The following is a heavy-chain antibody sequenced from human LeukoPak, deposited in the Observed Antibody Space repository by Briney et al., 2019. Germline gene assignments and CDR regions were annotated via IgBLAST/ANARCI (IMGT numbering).Heavy chain of an antibody. D-gene: IGHD2-15*01. CDR1: GFTFSSYA. CDR2: IGGSGGST. J-gene: IGHJ3*02. V-gene: IGHV3-23*01. Sequence: GGSLRLSCAASGFTFSSYAMSWVRQAPGKGLEWVSAIGGSGGSTYYADSVKGRFTISRDNSKNTLYLQMNSLRAEDTAVYYCARKTRLGYCSGGSCYSGTAGAFDIWGQGTMVTVSS. CDR3: ARKTRLGYCSGGSCYSGTAGAFDI.